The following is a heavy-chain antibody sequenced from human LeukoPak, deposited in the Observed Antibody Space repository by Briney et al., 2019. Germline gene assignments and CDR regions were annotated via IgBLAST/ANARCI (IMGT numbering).Heavy chain of an antibody. CDR3: ARHGGYSGYDYHFDY. D-gene: IGHD5-12*01. J-gene: IGHJ4*02. V-gene: IGHV4-59*01. CDR1: GGSISSYY. CDR2: IHYTGST. Sequence: PSETLSLTCTVSGGSISSYYWSWIRQPPGKGLEWIGYIHYTGSTNYSPSLKSRVTISVDTSKNQFSLKLSSVTAADTAVYYCARHGGYSGYDYHFDYWGQGTLVTVSS.